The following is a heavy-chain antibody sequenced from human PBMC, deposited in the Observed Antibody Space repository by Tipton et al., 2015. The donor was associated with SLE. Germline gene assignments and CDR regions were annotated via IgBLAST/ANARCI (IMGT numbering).Heavy chain of an antibody. CDR1: GGSSSGDY. J-gene: IGHJ3*01. V-gene: IGHV4-34*01. D-gene: IGHD7-27*01. CDR2: INHSGKT. Sequence: LRLSCAVFGGSSSGDYCRWIRQPPWKGLEWIGEINHSGKTNYNPSLKSRITISVDTSKSQFSLKLNSVTAADTGVYFCARDSGGLGKALDVWVQGTMVTVSS. CDR3: ARDSGGLGKALDV.